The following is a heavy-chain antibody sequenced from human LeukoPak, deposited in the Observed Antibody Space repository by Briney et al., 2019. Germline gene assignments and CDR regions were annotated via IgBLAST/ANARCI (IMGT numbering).Heavy chain of an antibody. D-gene: IGHD6-13*01. CDR1: GYTFTNYY. Sequence: ASVKVSCKASGYTFTNYYFHWVRQAPGQGLEWMGIINPSGGSTSYAQKFQGRVTMTRDTSTSTVYMKLSSLRSDDTAVYYCARGGPIAAAGTGNWFDPWGQGTLVTVSS. CDR2: INPSGGST. V-gene: IGHV1-46*01. CDR3: ARGGPIAAAGTGNWFDP. J-gene: IGHJ5*02.